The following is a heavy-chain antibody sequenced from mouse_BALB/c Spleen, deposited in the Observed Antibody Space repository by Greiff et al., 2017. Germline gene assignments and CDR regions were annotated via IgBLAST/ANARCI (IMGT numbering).Heavy chain of an antibody. V-gene: IGHV1S137*01. J-gene: IGHJ3*01. CDR2: ISTYYGDA. CDR1: GYTFTDYA. D-gene: IGHD1-1*01. Sequence: VKLQESGAELVRPGVSVKISCKGSGYTFTDYAMHWVKQSHAKSLEWIGVISTYYGDASYNQKFKGKATMTVDKSSSTAYMELARLTSEDSAIYYCARDYGSSLFAYWGQGTLVTVSA. CDR3: ARDYGSSLFAY.